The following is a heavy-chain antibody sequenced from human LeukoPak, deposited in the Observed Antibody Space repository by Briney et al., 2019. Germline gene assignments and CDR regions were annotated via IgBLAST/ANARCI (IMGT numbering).Heavy chain of an antibody. J-gene: IGHJ5*02. Sequence: GGSLILSCAASGFTFSSYWMSWVRQAPGKGLEWVANIKQDGSEKYYVDSVKGRFTISRDNAKNSLYLQMNSLRAEDTAVYYCARAISYDFWSGYYATPPNWFDPWGQGTLVTVSS. CDR1: GFTFSSYW. V-gene: IGHV3-7*01. CDR2: IKQDGSEK. D-gene: IGHD3-3*01. CDR3: ARAISYDFWSGYYATPPNWFDP.